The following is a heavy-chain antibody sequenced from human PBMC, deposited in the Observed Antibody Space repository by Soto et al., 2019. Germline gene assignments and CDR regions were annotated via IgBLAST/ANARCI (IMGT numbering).Heavy chain of an antibody. CDR3: ARGRYGDY. D-gene: IGHD1-1*01. V-gene: IGHV1-18*01. Sequence: QVHLVQSGAEVKKPGASVKVSCKGSGYTITSYGITWVRQAPGQGLEWMGWISAHNGNTDYAQKLQGRVTVTRDTSTSKASMELRSLRSDDTAVYYCARGRYGDYWGQGALVTVSS. CDR1: GYTITSYG. CDR2: ISAHNGNT. J-gene: IGHJ4*02.